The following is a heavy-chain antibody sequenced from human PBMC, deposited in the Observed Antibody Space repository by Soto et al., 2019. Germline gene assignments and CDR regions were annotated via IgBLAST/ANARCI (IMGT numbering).Heavy chain of an antibody. J-gene: IGHJ3*02. CDR1: GGSFNNYY. D-gene: IGHD3-10*01. CDR2: IIHSGGT. CDR3: ARDLGFGEFHDAFDI. V-gene: IGHV4-34*12. Sequence: QVQLQQWGARLLKPSETLSLTCAVYGGSFNNYYWSWIRQPPGKGLDWIGEIIHSGGTNYNPSLKSRVTISVDTSKSQFSLKLSSVTAADTAVYYCARDLGFGEFHDAFDIWGQGTMVTVSS.